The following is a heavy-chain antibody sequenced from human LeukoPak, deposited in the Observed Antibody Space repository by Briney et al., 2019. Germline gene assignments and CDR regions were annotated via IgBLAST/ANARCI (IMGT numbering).Heavy chain of an antibody. J-gene: IGHJ2*01. D-gene: IGHD1-26*01. V-gene: IGHV4-61*02. Sequence: SETLSLTCTVSGGSISSGSYYWSWIRQPAGKGLEWIGRIYTSGSTNYNPSLKIRVTISVDTSKNQFSLKLSSVTAADTAVYYCARDVWDWYFDLWGRGTLVTVSS. CDR1: GGSISSGSYY. CDR3: ARDVWDWYFDL. CDR2: IYTSGST.